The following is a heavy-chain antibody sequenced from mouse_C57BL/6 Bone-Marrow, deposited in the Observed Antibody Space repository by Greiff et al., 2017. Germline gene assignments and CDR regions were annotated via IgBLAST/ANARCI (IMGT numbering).Heavy chain of an antibody. Sequence: VQLQQSGPELVKPGASVKISCKASGYSFTGYYMNWVKQSPEKSLEWIGEINPSTGGTTYNQKFKAKATLTVDKSSSTAYMQLKSLTPEDSAVYFCARSAGTLLDYWGQGTTLTVSS. D-gene: IGHD1-1*01. CDR3: ARSAGTLLDY. J-gene: IGHJ2*01. V-gene: IGHV1-42*01. CDR1: GYSFTGYY. CDR2: INPSTGGT.